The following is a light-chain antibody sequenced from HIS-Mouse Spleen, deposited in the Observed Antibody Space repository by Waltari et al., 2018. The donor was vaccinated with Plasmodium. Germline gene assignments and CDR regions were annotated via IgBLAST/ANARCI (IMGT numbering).Light chain of an antibody. CDR3: QQYGSSPLFT. J-gene: IGKJ3*01. CDR1: QSVSSSY. V-gene: IGKV3-20*01. Sequence: EIVLTQSPGTLSLSPGERATLSCRARQSVSSSYLAWYQQKPGQAPRPLIYGAPSRATGIPDRFSGSGSGTDFTLTISRLEPEDFAVYYCQQYGSSPLFTFGPGTKVDIK. CDR2: GAP.